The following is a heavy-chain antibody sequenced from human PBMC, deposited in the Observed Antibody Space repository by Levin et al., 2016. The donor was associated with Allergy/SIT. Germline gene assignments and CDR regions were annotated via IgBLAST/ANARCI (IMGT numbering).Heavy chain of an antibody. V-gene: IGHV1-69*04. Sequence: SVKVSCKASGGTFSSYAISWVRQAPGQGLEWMGRIIPILGIANYAQKFQGRVTITADKSTSTAYMELSSLRSEDTAVYYCARGLNGDLYYYYGMDVWGQGTTVNVSS. D-gene: IGHD4-17*01. CDR3: ARGLNGDLYYYYGMDV. J-gene: IGHJ6*02. CDR1: GGTFSSYA. CDR2: IIPILGIA.